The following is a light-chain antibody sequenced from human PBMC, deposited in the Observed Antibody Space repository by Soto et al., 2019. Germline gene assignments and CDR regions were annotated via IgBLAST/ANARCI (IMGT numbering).Light chain of an antibody. Sequence: DLPMTQSPSSLSAFVRDRVTITCQASQDISNHLNWYQQKPGEAPRLLIYDASILETGVPSRFSGSGFGTHFTFTISSLQPEDIATYYCQQYDNLLLSFGGGTKVDI. V-gene: IGKV1-33*01. CDR3: QQYDNLLLS. CDR1: QDISNH. J-gene: IGKJ4*01. CDR2: DAS.